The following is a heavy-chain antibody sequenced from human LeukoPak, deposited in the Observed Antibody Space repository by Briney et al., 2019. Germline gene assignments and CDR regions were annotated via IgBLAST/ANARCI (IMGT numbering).Heavy chain of an antibody. V-gene: IGHV1-69*04. D-gene: IGHD3-3*01. J-gene: IGHJ6*02. Sequence: AASVKVSCKASGGTFSSYAISWVRQAPGQGLEWMGRIIPIFGIANYAQKFQGRVTITADKSTSTAYMELSSLRSEDTAVYYCARGDHGVHPYYYGMDVWGQGTTVTVSS. CDR3: ARGDHGVHPYYYGMDV. CDR2: IIPIFGIA. CDR1: GGTFSSYA.